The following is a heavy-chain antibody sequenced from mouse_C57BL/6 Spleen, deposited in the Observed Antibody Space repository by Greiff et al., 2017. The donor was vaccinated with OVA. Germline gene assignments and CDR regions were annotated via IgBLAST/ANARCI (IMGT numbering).Heavy chain of an antibody. CDR2: IDPSDSET. V-gene: IGHV1-52*01. CDR3: ARRGGYDGGFAY. Sequence: QVQLQQPGAELVRPGSSVKLSCKASGYTFTSYWLHWVKQRPIQGLEWIGNIDPSDSETHYNQKFKDKATLTVDKSSSTAYMQLSSLTSEDSAVYYCARRGGYDGGFAYWGQGTLVTVSA. J-gene: IGHJ3*01. CDR1: GYTFTSYW. D-gene: IGHD2-2*01.